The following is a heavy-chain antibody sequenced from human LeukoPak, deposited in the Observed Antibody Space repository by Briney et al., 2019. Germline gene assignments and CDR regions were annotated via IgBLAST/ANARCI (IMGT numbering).Heavy chain of an antibody. CDR2: INAGNGNT. D-gene: IGHD6-19*01. CDR3: AREGREGSGWYYFDY. Sequence: ASVKVSCKASGYTFTSYAMHWVRQAPGQRLEWMGWINAGNGNTKYSQEFQGRVTITRDTSASTAYMELSSLRSEDMAVYYCAREGREGSGWYYFDYWSQGTLVTVSS. J-gene: IGHJ4*02. CDR1: GYTFTSYA. V-gene: IGHV1-3*03.